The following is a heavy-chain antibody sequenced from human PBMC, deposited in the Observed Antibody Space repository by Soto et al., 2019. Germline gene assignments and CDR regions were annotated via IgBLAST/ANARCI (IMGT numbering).Heavy chain of an antibody. J-gene: IGHJ4*02. CDR3: ARDRGTTMIVVVLDY. CDR2: ISYDGSNK. V-gene: IGHV3-30-3*01. D-gene: IGHD3-22*01. CDR1: GFTFSSYA. Sequence: PVGSLRLSCAASGFTFSSYAMHWVRQAPGKGLEWVAVISYDGSNKYYADSVKGRFTISRDNSKNTLYLQMNSLRAEDTAVYYCARDRGTTMIVVVLDYWGQGTLVTVSS.